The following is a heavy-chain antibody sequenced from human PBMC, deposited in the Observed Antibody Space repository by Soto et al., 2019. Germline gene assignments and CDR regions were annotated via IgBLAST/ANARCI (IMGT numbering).Heavy chain of an antibody. J-gene: IGHJ4*02. CDR3: ARGSKIRYFDWLYLDY. CDR1: GFTFSSYA. V-gene: IGHV3-30-3*01. CDR2: ISYDGSNK. Sequence: GGSLRLSCAASGFTFSSYAMHWVRQAPGKGLEWVAVISYDGSNKYYADSVKGRFTISRDNSKNTLYLQMNSLRAEDTAVYYCARGSKIRYFDWLYLDYWGQGTLVTVSS. D-gene: IGHD3-9*01.